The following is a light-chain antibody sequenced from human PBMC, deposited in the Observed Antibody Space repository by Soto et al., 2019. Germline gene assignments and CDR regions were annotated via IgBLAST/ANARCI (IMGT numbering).Light chain of an antibody. V-gene: IGKV1-9*01. CDR1: QGVTSY. Sequence: IQLTQSPSSLSASVGDRVTITCRASQGVTSYLAWYQQKPGKAPKLLIYAASTLQSGVPSRFSGSGSVTDFTLTISSLQPEVFATYYCLQLNTYPFTFGPGTKVEIK. CDR3: LQLNTYPFT. CDR2: AAS. J-gene: IGKJ3*01.